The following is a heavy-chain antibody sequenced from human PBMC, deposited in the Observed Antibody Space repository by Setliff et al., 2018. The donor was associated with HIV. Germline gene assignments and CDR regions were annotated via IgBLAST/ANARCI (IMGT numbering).Heavy chain of an antibody. D-gene: IGHD5-12*01. CDR1: GGSFSGYY. CDR2: INQSGGI. J-gene: IGHJ3*02. CDR3: ATASGYDLFMGAFDI. V-gene: IGHV4-34*01. Sequence: PETLSLTCAVSGGSFSGYYWSWIRQPPGKGLEWIGEINQSGGINYNPSLKSRVTISIDTFKNQFSMKLYSVTAADTAVYYCATASGYDLFMGAFDIWGQGTMVTVSS.